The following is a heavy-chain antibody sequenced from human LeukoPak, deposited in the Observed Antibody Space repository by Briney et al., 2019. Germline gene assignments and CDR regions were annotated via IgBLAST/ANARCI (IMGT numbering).Heavy chain of an antibody. Sequence: GGSLRLSCAASGFTFSSYSMNWVRQAPGKGLEWISYISSSSSTMFYADSVKGRFTISRDNAKNSLYLQMSSLRDEDTAVYYCARSRGYSYGCLDYWGQGTLVTVSS. CDR2: ISSSSSTM. V-gene: IGHV3-48*02. CDR1: GFTFSSYS. D-gene: IGHD5-18*01. J-gene: IGHJ4*02. CDR3: ARSRGYSYGCLDY.